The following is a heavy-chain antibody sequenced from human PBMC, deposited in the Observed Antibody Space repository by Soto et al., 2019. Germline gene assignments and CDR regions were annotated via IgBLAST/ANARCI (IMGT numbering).Heavy chain of an antibody. CDR2: INHSGST. CDR1: GGSFSGYS. V-gene: IGHV4-34*01. D-gene: IGHD3-10*01. J-gene: IGHJ4*02. Sequence: QVQLQQWGAGLLKPSETLSLTCAVYGGSFSGYSWTWIRQPPGKGLEWIGEINHSGSTNYNPSLKSRVTVSIDTSKNQFSLKLSSVTAADTAVYYCARATTVRGVYLVRYYSDSLYFDYWGQGTLVTVSS. CDR3: ARATTVRGVYLVRYYSDSLYFDY.